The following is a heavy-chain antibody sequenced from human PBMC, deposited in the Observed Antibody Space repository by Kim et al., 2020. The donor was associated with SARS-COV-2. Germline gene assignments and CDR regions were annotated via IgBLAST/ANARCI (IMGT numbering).Heavy chain of an antibody. CDR1: GFTFSSYG. CDR3: AKVGGGGSWQTDY. V-gene: IGHV3-30*18. CDR2: ISYDGSNK. D-gene: IGHD2-15*01. Sequence: GGSLRLSCAASGFTFSSYGMHWVRQAPGKGLEWVAVISYDGSNKYYADSVKGRFTISRDNSKNTLYLQMNSLRAEDTAVYYCAKVGGGGSWQTDYWGQGTLVTVSS. J-gene: IGHJ4*02.